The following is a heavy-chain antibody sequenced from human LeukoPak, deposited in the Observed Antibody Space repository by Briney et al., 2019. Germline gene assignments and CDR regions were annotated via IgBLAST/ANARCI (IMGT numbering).Heavy chain of an antibody. D-gene: IGHD1-26*01. Sequence: GGSLRLTCAASGFTFSHYSMNWVRQAPGKGLEWVSSISSSSSYIYYADSVKGRFTVSRNNAKNSLYLQMDSLRAEDTAVYYCARVFSGTYLNYHHFDYWGQGTLVTVSS. CDR1: GFTFSHYS. J-gene: IGHJ4*02. CDR3: ARVFSGTYLNYHHFDY. V-gene: IGHV3-21*01. CDR2: ISSSSSYI.